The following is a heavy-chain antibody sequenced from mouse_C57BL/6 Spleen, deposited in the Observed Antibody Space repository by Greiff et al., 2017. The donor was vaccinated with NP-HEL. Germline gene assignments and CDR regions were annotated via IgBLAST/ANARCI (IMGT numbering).Heavy chain of an antibody. Sequence: VKLVESGAELVKPGASVKMSCKASGYTFTTYPIEWMKQNHGKSLEWIGNFHPYNDDTKYNEKFKGKATLTVEKSSSTVYLELSRLTSDDSAVYYCARRIYDGYYMDYWGQGTSVTVSS. V-gene: IGHV1-47*01. CDR1: GYTFTTYP. CDR3: ARRIYDGYYMDY. D-gene: IGHD2-3*01. J-gene: IGHJ4*01. CDR2: FHPYNDDT.